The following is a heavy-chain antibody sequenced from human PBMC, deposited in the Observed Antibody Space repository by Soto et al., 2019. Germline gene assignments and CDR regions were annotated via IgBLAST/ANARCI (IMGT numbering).Heavy chain of an antibody. J-gene: IGHJ4*02. V-gene: IGHV3-33*01. D-gene: IGHD3-3*01. CDR1: GFTFSSYG. CDR2: IWYDGSNK. CDR3: ARAFNPGLYYDFWSGYGGGAGFDY. Sequence: QVQLVESGGGVVQPGRSLRLSCAASGFTFSSYGMHWVRQAPGKGLEWVAVIWYDGSNKYYADSVKGRFTISRDNSKNTLYLQMNSLRAEDTAVYYCARAFNPGLYYDFWSGYGGGAGFDYWGQGTLVTVSS.